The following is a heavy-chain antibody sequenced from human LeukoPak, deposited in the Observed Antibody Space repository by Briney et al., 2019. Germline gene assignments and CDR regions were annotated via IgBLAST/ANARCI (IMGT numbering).Heavy chain of an antibody. J-gene: IGHJ4*02. CDR2: AYYSGHT. CDR1: GGSISSYY. Sequence: ASETLSLTCTVSGGSISSYYWSWIRLPPGKGLEWIGYAYYSGHTNYNSSLKSRVTMSLDTSKSQFSLRLSSVTAADTAVYFCARHPFATPFDYWGPGTLVTVSS. CDR3: ARHPFATPFDY. V-gene: IGHV4-59*08. D-gene: IGHD2-15*01.